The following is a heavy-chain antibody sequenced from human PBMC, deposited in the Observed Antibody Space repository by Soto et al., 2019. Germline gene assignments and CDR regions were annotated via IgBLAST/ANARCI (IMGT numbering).Heavy chain of an antibody. D-gene: IGHD6-6*01. CDR3: ARDGSSSWAVYYYGMDV. V-gene: IGHV1-18*01. J-gene: IGHJ6*02. CDR1: GYTFTSYG. Sequence: ASVKVSCKASGYTFTSYGISWVRQAPGQGLEWMGWISAYNGNTNYAQKLQGRVTMTTDTSTSTAYMELRSLRSDDTAVYYCARDGSSSWAVYYYGMDVWGQGTTVTAP. CDR2: ISAYNGNT.